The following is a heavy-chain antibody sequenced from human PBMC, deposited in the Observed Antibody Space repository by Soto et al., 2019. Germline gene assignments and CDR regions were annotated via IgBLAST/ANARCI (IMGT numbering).Heavy chain of an antibody. V-gene: IGHV3-30-3*01. CDR3: ARDSYVVGATTDGGIDY. CDR2: ISYDGSNK. J-gene: IGHJ4*02. CDR1: GFTFSSYA. Sequence: QVQLVESGGGVVQPGRSLRLSCAASGFTFSSYAMHWVRQAPGKGLEWVAVISYDGSNKYYADSVKGRFTISRDNSKNTLYLQMNSLSAEDTAVYYCARDSYVVGATTDGGIDYWGQGTLVNVSS. D-gene: IGHD1-26*01.